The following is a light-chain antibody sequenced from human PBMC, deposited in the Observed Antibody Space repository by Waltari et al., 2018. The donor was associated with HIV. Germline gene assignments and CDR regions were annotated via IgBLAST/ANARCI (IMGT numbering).Light chain of an antibody. V-gene: IGLV2-8*01. CDR3: SSYAGSNNLV. J-gene: IGLJ3*02. Sequence: QSALTPPPSASGSPGQSVTISCTGTRRDVGPYDNVYWYQQHPGKAPKLMIYEVSKRPSGVPDRFSGSKSANTASLTVSGLQEDDEADYYCSSYAGSNNLVFGGGTKLTVL. CDR1: RRDVGPYDN. CDR2: EVS.